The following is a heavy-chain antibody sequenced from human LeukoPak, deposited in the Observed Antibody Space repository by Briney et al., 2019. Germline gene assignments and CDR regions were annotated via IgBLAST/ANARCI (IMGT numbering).Heavy chain of an antibody. CDR3: ARIWRSFGELAGVYGY. CDR1: GYTFTSYA. J-gene: IGHJ4*02. CDR2: INTNTGNP. D-gene: IGHD3-10*01. Sequence: ASVKVSCKASGYTFTSYAMKWVRQAPGQGLEWMGWINTNTGNPTYAQGFTGRFVFSLDTSVSTAYLQISSLKAEDTAVYYCARIWRSFGELAGVYGYWGQGTLVTVSS. V-gene: IGHV7-4-1*02.